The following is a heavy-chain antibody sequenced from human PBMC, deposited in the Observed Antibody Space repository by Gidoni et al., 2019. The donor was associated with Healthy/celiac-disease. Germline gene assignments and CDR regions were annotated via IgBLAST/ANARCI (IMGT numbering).Heavy chain of an antibody. D-gene: IGHD6-19*01. J-gene: IGHJ4*02. V-gene: IGHV3-23*01. CDR1: GFTFGSSA. Sequence: EVQLLESGGGLVQPGGSLSLYCAASGFTFGSSAMGWVGQAAGKGLDWVSSISCSGVSTYYADSVKGRFTISRDNSKNTLYLQMNSLRPEDTAVYYCATSQGSSGWSLRGDYWGQGTLVTVSS. CDR2: ISCSGVST. CDR3: ATSQGSSGWSLRGDY.